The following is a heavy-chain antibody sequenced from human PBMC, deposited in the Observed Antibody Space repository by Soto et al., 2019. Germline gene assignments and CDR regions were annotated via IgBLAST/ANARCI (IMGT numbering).Heavy chain of an antibody. CDR1: GYTFTGYY. Sequence: ASVKVSCKTSGYTFTGYYMHWVRQAPGQGLEWMGWINPNSGGTNYAQKFQGRVTMSLYTSKNQFSLQLSSVTAADTAVYYCARVSIPYYYHTSGQYYFDYWGQGTLVTVSS. CDR3: ARVSIPYYYHTSGQYYFDY. D-gene: IGHD3-22*01. J-gene: IGHJ4*02. V-gene: IGHV1-2*02. CDR2: INPNSGGT.